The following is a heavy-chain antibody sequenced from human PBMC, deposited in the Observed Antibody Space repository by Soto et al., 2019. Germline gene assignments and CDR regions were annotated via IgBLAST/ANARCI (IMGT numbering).Heavy chain of an antibody. CDR1: GGSFSGYY. V-gene: IGHV4-34*01. CDR2: INHSGST. CDR3: ARRKRGITGTPLDY. Sequence: QVQLQQWGAGLLKPSETLSLTCAVYGGSFSGYYWSWIRQPPGKGLEWIGEINHSGSTNYNPSLKSRVTILVDTSKNQFSLKLSSVTAAHTAVYYCARRKRGITGTPLDYWGQGTLVTVSS. D-gene: IGHD1-20*01. J-gene: IGHJ4*02.